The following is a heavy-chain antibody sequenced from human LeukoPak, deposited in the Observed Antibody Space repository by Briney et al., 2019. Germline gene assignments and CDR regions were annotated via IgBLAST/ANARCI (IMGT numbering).Heavy chain of an antibody. Sequence: GGSLRLSCAASGFTFSSYWMHWVRQVPGQGLVWVSHIDGDGRITNYGDSVKGRFTISRDNAKNILYLQMNGLTAEDTAMYYCARDSYQDYYGRFDPWGQGTLVIVSS. V-gene: IGHV3-74*01. D-gene: IGHD3-10*01. CDR1: GFTFSSYW. CDR2: IDGDGRIT. J-gene: IGHJ5*02. CDR3: ARDSYQDYYGRFDP.